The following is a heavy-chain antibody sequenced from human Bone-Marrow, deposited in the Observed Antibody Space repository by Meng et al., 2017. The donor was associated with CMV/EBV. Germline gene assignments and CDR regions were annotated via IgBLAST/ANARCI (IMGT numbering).Heavy chain of an antibody. Sequence: GSLRLSCTVSGGSISSSSYYWGWIRQPPGKGLEWIGYIYYSGSTNYNPSLKSRVTISVDTPKNQFSLKLSSVTAADTAVYYCARWGGAAFDIWGQGTMVTVSS. V-gene: IGHV4-61*05. CDR3: ARWGGAAFDI. CDR1: GGSISSSSYY. J-gene: IGHJ3*02. D-gene: IGHD1-26*01. CDR2: IYYSGST.